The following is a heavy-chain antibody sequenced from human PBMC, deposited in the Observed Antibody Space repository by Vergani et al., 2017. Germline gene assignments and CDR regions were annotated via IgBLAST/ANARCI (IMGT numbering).Heavy chain of an antibody. V-gene: IGHV1-46*03. Sequence: QVQLVQSGAEVKKPGASVKVSCKASGYTFTSYYMHWVRRAPGQGLEWMGIINPSGGSTSYAQKFQGRVTMTRDTSTSTVYMELSSLRSEDTAVYYCARAGGSYYYYYYMDVWGKGTTVTVSS. CDR2: INPSGGST. CDR3: ARAGGSYYYYYYMDV. D-gene: IGHD1-26*01. J-gene: IGHJ6*03. CDR1: GYTFTSYY.